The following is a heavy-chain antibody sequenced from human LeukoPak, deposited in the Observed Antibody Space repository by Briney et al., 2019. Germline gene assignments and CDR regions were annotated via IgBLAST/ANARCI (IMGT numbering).Heavy chain of an antibody. CDR3: ASGTPGDSGSYGAFDN. D-gene: IGHD1-26*01. J-gene: IGHJ4*02. V-gene: IGHV3-48*01. CDR2: ISSSSRTI. Sequence: PGGSLRLSCAASRFTFSSYSMNWVRQAPGKGLECVSYISSSSRTIYYADSVKGRFTISRDTSENTLYLEMNSLRPEDTAVYHCASGTPGDSGSYGAFDNWGQGTLVAVSS. CDR1: RFTFSSYS.